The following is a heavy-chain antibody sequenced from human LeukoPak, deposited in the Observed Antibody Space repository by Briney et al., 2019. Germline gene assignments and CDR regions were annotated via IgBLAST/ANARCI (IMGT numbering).Heavy chain of an antibody. D-gene: IGHD3-22*01. Sequence: GGSLRLSCVVSGFTFSNYAMSWVRQAPGKGLEWVSTISDSGGSTYYADSVKGRFTISRDNSKNTLYLQMNSLRAEGTAVYYCAKGSSYYYDSSGYYGHWGQGTLVTVSS. V-gene: IGHV3-23*01. CDR1: GFTFSNYA. CDR2: ISDSGGST. J-gene: IGHJ4*02. CDR3: AKGSSYYYDSSGYYGH.